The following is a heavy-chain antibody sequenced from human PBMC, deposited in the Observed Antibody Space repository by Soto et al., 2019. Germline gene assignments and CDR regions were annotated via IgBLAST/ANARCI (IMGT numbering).Heavy chain of an antibody. CDR3: AKADYSYSWAPGDY. V-gene: IGHV3-23*01. J-gene: IGHJ4*02. Sequence: EVQLLESGGGLVQPGGSLRLSCVTSRLTFSSYALNWVRQAPGKGLEWVSSISGSGDTTYYADSVKGRFTISRDNSKNTLYLQMNSLRVEDTAVYCWAKADYSYSWAPGDYWGQGTLVTVSS. CDR2: ISGSGDTT. D-gene: IGHD6-13*01. CDR1: RLTFSSYA.